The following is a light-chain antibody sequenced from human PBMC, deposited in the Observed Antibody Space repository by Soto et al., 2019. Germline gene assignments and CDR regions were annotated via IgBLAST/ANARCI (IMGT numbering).Light chain of an antibody. CDR1: QSISSY. J-gene: IGKJ2*01. V-gene: IGKV1-39*01. Sequence: DIQMTQSPSSLSASVGDRVTITCRASQSISSYLNWYQQKPGKAPKPLIYAASSLQSGVPSRFSGSGSGTDFTLTISSLQPEDFATYYCQQSYSTPYTFGKGPKLEIK. CDR2: AAS. CDR3: QQSYSTPYT.